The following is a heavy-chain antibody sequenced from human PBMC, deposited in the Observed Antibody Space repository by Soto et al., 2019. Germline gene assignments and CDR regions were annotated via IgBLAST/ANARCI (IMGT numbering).Heavy chain of an antibody. D-gene: IGHD6-6*01. CDR3: ARPSSSMAHDAFDI. Sequence: GASVKVSCKASGYTFTSYGISWVRQAPGQGLEWMGWISAYNGNTNYAQKLQGRVTMTTDTSMSTAYMELRSLRSDDTAVYYCARPSSSMAHDAFDIWGQGTMVTVSS. V-gene: IGHV1-18*01. CDR2: ISAYNGNT. J-gene: IGHJ3*02. CDR1: GYTFTSYG.